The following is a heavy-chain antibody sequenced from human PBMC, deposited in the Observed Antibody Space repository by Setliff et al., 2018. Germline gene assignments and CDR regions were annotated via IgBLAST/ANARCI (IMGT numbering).Heavy chain of an antibody. D-gene: IGHD6-6*01. V-gene: IGHV4-38-2*01. J-gene: IGHJ4*02. CDR2: IYHSGTT. CDR3: ARGQATSSRSSLVY. CDR1: GYSISSGFY. Sequence: SETLSLTCAVSGYSISSGFYWGWIRQPPGKGLEWIGSIYHSGTTYYNSSLKSRVTISVDTSKNQFSLNLSSVTAADTAVYYCARGQATSSRSSLVYWGQGILVTVSS.